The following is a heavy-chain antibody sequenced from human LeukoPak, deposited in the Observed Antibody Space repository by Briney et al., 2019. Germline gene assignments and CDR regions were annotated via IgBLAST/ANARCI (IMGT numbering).Heavy chain of an antibody. CDR1: GYSFTTYW. V-gene: IGHV5-51*01. CDR2: LYPGDSDI. D-gene: IGHD2-15*01. Sequence: GESLKISCKGSGYSFTTYWIGWVRQMPGKGLECMGFLYPGDSDIRYSPSFQGQVTISADKSITTAYLQWSSLKASDTAMYYCARRGYCSGGSCFSAAFDIWGQGTMVTVSS. J-gene: IGHJ3*02. CDR3: ARRGYCSGGSCFSAAFDI.